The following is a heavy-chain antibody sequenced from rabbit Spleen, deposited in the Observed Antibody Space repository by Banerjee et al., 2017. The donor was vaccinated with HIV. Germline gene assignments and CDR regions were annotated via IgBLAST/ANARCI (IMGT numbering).Heavy chain of an antibody. D-gene: IGHD1-1*01. Sequence: QEQLVESGGGLVQPEGSLTLTCTASGFDFSSSYNMCWVRQAPGKGLEWIACIYAGSSGSTDYASWAKGRFTISLDNAQNTVFLQMTSLTAADTATYFCSRRISGGGLDLWGPGTLVTVS. J-gene: IGHJ3*01. CDR2: IYAGSSGST. V-gene: IGHV1S45*01. CDR1: GFDFSSSYN. CDR3: SRRISGGGLDL.